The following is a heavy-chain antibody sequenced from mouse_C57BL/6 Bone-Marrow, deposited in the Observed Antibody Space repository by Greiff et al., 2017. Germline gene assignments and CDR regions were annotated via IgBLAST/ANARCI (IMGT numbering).Heavy chain of an antibody. V-gene: IGHV5-17*01. CDR3: ARSLAY. CDR1: GFTFSDYG. CDR2: ISSGSSTI. J-gene: IGHJ3*01. Sequence: EVKVVESGGGLVKPGGSLKLSCAASGFTFSDYGMHWVRQAPEKGLEWVAYISSGSSTIYYADTVKCRFTISRDNAKNTLFLQMTSLRSEDTAMYYCARSLAYWGQGTLVTVSA.